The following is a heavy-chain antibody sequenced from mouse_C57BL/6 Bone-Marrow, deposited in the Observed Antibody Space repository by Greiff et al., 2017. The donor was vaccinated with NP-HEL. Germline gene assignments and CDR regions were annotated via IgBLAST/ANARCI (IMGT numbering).Heavy chain of an antibody. CDR1: GYTFTDYE. D-gene: IGHD4-1*01. V-gene: IGHV1-15*01. CDR2: IDPETGGT. CDR3: TRNWDYFDY. J-gene: IGHJ2*01. Sequence: VKLQQSGAELVRPGASVTLSCKASGYTFTDYEMHWVKQTPVHGLEWIGAIDPETGGTAYNQKFTGKAILTADKSSSTAYMELRRLTSDDSAVYYCTRNWDYFDYWGQGTTLTVSS.